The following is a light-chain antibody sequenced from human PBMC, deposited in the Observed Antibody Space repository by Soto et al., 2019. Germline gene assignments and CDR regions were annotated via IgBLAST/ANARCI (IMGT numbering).Light chain of an antibody. CDR2: KVS. Sequence: DVVMTQSPLSLPVTLGQPASISCRSSQSLVYRDGNTYLNWFQQSPGQSPRRRIYKVSDRDSGVPDRFSGSGSGTDFTLKISRVEAEDVGVYFCTQATLCPYTFGQGTKLEVK. J-gene: IGKJ2*01. CDR3: TQATLCPYT. V-gene: IGKV2-30*01. CDR1: QSLVYRDGNTY.